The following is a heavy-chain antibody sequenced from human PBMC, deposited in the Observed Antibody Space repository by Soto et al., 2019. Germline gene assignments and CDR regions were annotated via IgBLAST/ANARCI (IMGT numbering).Heavy chain of an antibody. CDR3: ARAYNWNYLDP. CDR2: IWYDGSNK. D-gene: IGHD1-7*01. Sequence: RGSLRLSCAASGFTFSSYGMHWVRQAPGKGLEWVAVIWYDGSNKYYADSVKGRFTISRDNSKNTLYLQMNSLRAEDTAVYYCARAYNWNYLDPWGQGTLVTVSS. V-gene: IGHV3-33*01. J-gene: IGHJ5*02. CDR1: GFTFSSYG.